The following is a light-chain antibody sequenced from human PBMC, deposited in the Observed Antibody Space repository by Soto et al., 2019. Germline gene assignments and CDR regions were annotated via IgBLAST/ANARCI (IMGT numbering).Light chain of an antibody. Sequence: EIVMTQSPATLSVSPGERATLSCRASQSVSSNLAWYQQKPGQAPRLLIYGASTRATGIPARFSGSGSGTEFTLTISSLQSEDFAVYDCQQYNNWPPQTFGQGTKLEIK. CDR2: GAS. CDR1: QSVSSN. J-gene: IGKJ2*01. V-gene: IGKV3-15*01. CDR3: QQYNNWPPQT.